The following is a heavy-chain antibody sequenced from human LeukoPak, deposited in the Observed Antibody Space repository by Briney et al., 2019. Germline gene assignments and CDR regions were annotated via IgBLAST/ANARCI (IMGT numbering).Heavy chain of an antibody. D-gene: IGHD3-3*01. CDR2: INHSGST. CDR3: ARVGSIFGVVRGENSRDY. CDR1: GGSFSGYY. Sequence: SETLSLTCAVYGGSFSGYYWSWIRQPPGKGLEWIGEINHSGSTNYNPSLKSRVTISVDTSKNQFSLKLGSVTAADTAVYYCARVGSIFGVVRGENSRDYWGQGTLVTVSS. J-gene: IGHJ4*02. V-gene: IGHV4-34*01.